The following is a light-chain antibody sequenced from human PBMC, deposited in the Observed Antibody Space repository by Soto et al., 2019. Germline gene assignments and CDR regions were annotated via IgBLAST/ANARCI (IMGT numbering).Light chain of an antibody. J-gene: IGKJ1*01. CDR3: QQYDNSPRT. V-gene: IGKV3-20*01. CDR1: QSVSSSF. CDR2: GAS. Sequence: EIVLTQSPGTLSLSPGERATLSCRASQSVSSSFLAWYHQKPGQAPRLLIYGASSRATGIPDRFSGSGSGTAFTLTIIRLEPEDFAVYYCQQYDNSPRTLGQGTKVEIK.